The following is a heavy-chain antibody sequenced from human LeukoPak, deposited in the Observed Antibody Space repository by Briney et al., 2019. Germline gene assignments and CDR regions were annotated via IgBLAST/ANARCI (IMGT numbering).Heavy chain of an antibody. Sequence: SQTLSLTCTVSGGSISSGGYYWSWIRQHPGKGLEWIGYIYYSGSTYYNPSLKSRVTISVDTSKNQFSLKLSSVTAADTAVYYCAISDYGDYNVDYWGQGTLVTVSS. D-gene: IGHD4-17*01. V-gene: IGHV4-31*03. CDR2: IYYSGST. CDR3: AISDYGDYNVDY. CDR1: GGSISSGGYY. J-gene: IGHJ4*02.